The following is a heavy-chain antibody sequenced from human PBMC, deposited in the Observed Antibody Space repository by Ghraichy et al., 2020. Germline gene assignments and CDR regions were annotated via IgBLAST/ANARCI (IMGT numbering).Heavy chain of an antibody. J-gene: IGHJ3*02. CDR1: GFTFSSYS. CDR2: ISSSSSYI. Sequence: GGSLRLSCAASGFTFSSYSMNWVRQAPGKGLEWVSSISSSSSYIYYADSVKGRFTISRDNAKNSLDLQMNSLRAEDTSVYYCARRLTGQGAFDIWGQGTMVTVSS. D-gene: IGHD2-8*02. CDR3: ARRLTGQGAFDI. V-gene: IGHV3-21*01.